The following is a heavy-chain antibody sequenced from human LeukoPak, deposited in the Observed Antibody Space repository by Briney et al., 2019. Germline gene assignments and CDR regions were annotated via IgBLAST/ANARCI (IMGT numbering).Heavy chain of an antibody. CDR1: GFTFSSYW. J-gene: IGHJ6*03. V-gene: IGHV3-7*01. CDR3: ARELYTRDGYNSYMDV. Sequence: GGSLRLSCAASGFTFSSYWMTWVRQAPGKGLEWVANIKQDGSEKYYVDPVKGRFTISRDNAKNSLYLQMNSLRAEDTAVYYCARELYTRDGYNSYMDVWGRGTTITVSS. D-gene: IGHD5-24*01. CDR2: IKQDGSEK.